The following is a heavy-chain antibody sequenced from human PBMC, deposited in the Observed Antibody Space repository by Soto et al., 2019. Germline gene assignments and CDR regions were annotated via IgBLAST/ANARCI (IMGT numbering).Heavy chain of an antibody. V-gene: IGHV4-31*01. J-gene: IGHJ4*02. Sequence: QVQLQESGPGLVKPSQTLSLTCTLSGASITSSGYYWSWIRLHPGEGLEWIGYIYYRGTTNYNPSLKRXXTXSXXPSNKEFSLPLTSVTAADTAVYYCARATESHYFDYWGRGILVTVTS. CDR1: GASITSSGYY. CDR2: IYYRGTT. CDR3: ARATESHYFDY.